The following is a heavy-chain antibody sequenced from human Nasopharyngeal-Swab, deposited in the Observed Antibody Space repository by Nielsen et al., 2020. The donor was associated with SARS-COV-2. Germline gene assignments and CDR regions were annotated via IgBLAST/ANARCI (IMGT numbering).Heavy chain of an antibody. CDR3: AKWDPFSGGYSSSWYPVGGFDY. V-gene: IGHV3-30-3*02. J-gene: IGHJ4*02. D-gene: IGHD6-13*01. Sequence: GGSLRLSCAASGFTFSSYAMHWVRQAPGKGLEWVAVISYDGSNKYHADSVKGRFTISRDNSKNTLYLQMNSLRAEDTAVYYCAKWDPFSGGYSSSWYPVGGFDYWGQGTLVTVSS. CDR1: GFTFSSYA. CDR2: ISYDGSNK.